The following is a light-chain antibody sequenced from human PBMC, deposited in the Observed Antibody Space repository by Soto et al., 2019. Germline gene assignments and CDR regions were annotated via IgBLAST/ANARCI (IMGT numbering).Light chain of an antibody. V-gene: IGLV2-14*01. CDR1: TRDVGGYNY. CDR3: SSYTSSSPYV. J-gene: IGLJ1*01. CDR2: DVS. Sequence: SVLTQPPPLSGSPGQSITPSCPGTTRDVGGYNYVSWYQQHPGKAPKLMIYDVSNRPSGVSNRFSGSKSGNTASLTISGLQAEDEADYYCSSYTSSSPYVFGTGTKVTVL.